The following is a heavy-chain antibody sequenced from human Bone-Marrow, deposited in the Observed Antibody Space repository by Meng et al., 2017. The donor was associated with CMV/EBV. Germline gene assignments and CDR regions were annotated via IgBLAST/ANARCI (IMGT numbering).Heavy chain of an antibody. J-gene: IGHJ6*02. Sequence: ASVKVSCKASGYTFTSYGIIWVRQAPGQGLEWMGWISAYNGNTNYAQKLQGRVTMTTDTSTSTAYMELRSLRSDDTAVYYCARDGTSGYCSSTSCHGDYYYYGMDVWGQGTTVTVSS. V-gene: IGHV1-18*01. CDR2: ISAYNGNT. D-gene: IGHD2-2*01. CDR3: ARDGTSGYCSSTSCHGDYYYYGMDV. CDR1: GYTFTSYG.